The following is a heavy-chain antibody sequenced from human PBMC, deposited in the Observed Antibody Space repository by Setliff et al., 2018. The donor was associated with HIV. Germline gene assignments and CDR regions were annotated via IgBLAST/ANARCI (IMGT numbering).Heavy chain of an antibody. CDR3: ARGGPARVALLYWFDP. Sequence: ASVKVSCKASGYDFVGYGINWLRQAPGQGLEWMGWINTYNGNTKYGQKFQGSVTMTTDTSTSTVYMELRNLRSDDTAVYFCARGGPARVALLYWFDPWGQGTLVTVSS. J-gene: IGHJ5*02. D-gene: IGHD2-21*01. V-gene: IGHV1-18*01. CDR2: INTYNGNT. CDR1: GYDFVGYG.